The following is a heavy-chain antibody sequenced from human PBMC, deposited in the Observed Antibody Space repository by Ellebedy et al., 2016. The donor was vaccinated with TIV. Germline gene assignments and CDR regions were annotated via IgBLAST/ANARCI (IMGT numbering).Heavy chain of an antibody. CDR1: GFTFTTYA. V-gene: IGHV3-23*01. D-gene: IGHD3-16*01. Sequence: PGGSLRLSCAASGFTFTTYAMHRVRQAPGKGLEWVSAISGRGGSTYYADSVRGRFTISRDNSKNTLYLQMNSLRAEGTAVYYCAKDLGDFAYGMDVWGQGTTVTVSS. CDR2: ISGRGGST. J-gene: IGHJ6*02. CDR3: AKDLGDFAYGMDV.